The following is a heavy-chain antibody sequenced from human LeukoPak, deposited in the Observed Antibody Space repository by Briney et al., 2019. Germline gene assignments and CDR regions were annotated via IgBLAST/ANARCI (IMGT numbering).Heavy chain of an antibody. CDR2: IDWDDDI. D-gene: IGHD4-17*01. CDR3: ARIPLLRSQGGSLDY. CDR1: GFSLKTSGMS. J-gene: IGHJ4*02. V-gene: IGHV2-70*11. Sequence: SGPALVKPTQTLTLTCTFSGFSLKTSGMSVSWIRQPPGKALEWLARIDWDDDIYYNTSLKTRLTISKDTSKNQVVLTVTNMGPVDTATYYCARIPLLRSQGGSLDYWGQGTLVTVSS.